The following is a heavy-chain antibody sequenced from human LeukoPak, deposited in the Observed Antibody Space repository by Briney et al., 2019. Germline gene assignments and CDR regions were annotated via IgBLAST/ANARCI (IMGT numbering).Heavy chain of an antibody. D-gene: IGHD2-15*01. CDR3: AREGYCSGGSCYLIPNWFDP. J-gene: IGHJ5*02. V-gene: IGHV1-69*04. CDR2: IIPILGIA. Sequence: SVKVSCKASGGTFSSYAISWVRQAPGQGLEWMGRIIPILGIANYAQKFQGRVTITADKSTSTACMELSSLRSEDTAVYYCAREGYCSGGSCYLIPNWFDPWGQGTLVTVSS. CDR1: GGTFSSYA.